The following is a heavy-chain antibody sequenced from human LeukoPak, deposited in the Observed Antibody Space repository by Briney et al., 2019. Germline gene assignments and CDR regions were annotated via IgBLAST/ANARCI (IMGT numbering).Heavy chain of an antibody. D-gene: IGHD4-17*01. CDR3: ARDSTYGDPGIFDY. CDR2: IWYDGSNK. V-gene: IGHV3-33*01. CDR1: GFTFSSYG. J-gene: IGHJ4*02. Sequence: GALRLSCAASGFTFSSYGMHWVRQAPGKGLEWVAVIWYDGSNKYYADSVKGRFTISRDNSKNTLYLQMNSLRAEDTAVYYCARDSTYGDPGIFDYWGQGTLVTVSS.